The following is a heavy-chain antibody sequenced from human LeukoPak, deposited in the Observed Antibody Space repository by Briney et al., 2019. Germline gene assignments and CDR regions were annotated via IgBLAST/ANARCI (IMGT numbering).Heavy chain of an antibody. Sequence: PGGSLRLSCAASGFTFDHYGMSWVRQAPGKGQEWVSGINWNGGSTGYADSVKGRFTISRDNAKNSLYLQMNSLRAEDTALYYCARAVCSSTSCPYYYYMDVWGKGATVTVSS. V-gene: IGHV3-20*04. CDR2: INWNGGST. CDR1: GFTFDHYG. D-gene: IGHD2-2*01. CDR3: ARAVCSSTSCPYYYYMDV. J-gene: IGHJ6*03.